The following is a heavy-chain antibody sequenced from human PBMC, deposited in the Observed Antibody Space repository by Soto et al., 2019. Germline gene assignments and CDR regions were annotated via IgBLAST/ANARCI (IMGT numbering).Heavy chain of an antibody. CDR3: ARGGGIAAAGPRGDWFDP. Sequence: SVKVSCKASGGTFSSYAISWVRQAPGQGLEWMGGIIPIFGTANYAQKFQGRVTITADESTSTAYMELSSLRSEDTAVYYCARGGGIAAAGPRGDWFDPWGQGTLVTVSS. CDR2: IIPIFGTA. J-gene: IGHJ5*02. V-gene: IGHV1-69*13. CDR1: GGTFSSYA. D-gene: IGHD6-13*01.